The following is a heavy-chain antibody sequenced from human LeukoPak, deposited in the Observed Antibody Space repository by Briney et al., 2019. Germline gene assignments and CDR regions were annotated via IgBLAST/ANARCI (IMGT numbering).Heavy chain of an antibody. Sequence: GGSLRLSCAASGFTFSSYEMNWVRQAPGKGLEGVSYISSSGSTIYYADSVKGRFTISRDNIKNFLYLQMNSLRAEDTAVYYCVREAECSSTACYVPFDSWGQGTLVTVSS. CDR1: GFTFSSYE. CDR2: ISSSGSTI. CDR3: VREAECSSTACYVPFDS. D-gene: IGHD2-2*01. J-gene: IGHJ4*02. V-gene: IGHV3-48*03.